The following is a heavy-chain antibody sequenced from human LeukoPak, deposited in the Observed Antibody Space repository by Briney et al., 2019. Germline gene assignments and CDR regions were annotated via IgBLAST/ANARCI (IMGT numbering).Heavy chain of an antibody. CDR1: GFTFSSYW. V-gene: IGHV3-7*01. CDR3: ARDSYSNYDY. CDR2: IKQDGSEK. Sequence: SGGSLRLSCAASGFTFSSYWISWVRQAPGKGLEWVANIKQDGSEKYYVDSVKGRFTISRDNAKNSLYLQMNSLRAEDTAVYYCARDSYSNYDYWGQGTLVTVSS. J-gene: IGHJ4*02. D-gene: IGHD4-11*01.